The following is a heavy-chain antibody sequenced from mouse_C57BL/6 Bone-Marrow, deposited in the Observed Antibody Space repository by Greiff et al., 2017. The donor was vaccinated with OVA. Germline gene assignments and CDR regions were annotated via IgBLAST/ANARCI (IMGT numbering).Heavy chain of an antibody. CDR1: GYTFTDYE. V-gene: IGHV1-15*01. CDR3: TRRGYGSAWFAY. D-gene: IGHD1-1*01. J-gene: IGHJ3*01. Sequence: VQLQQSGAELVRPGASVTLSCKASGYTFTDYEMHWVKQTPVHGLEWIGAIDPETGGTAYNQKFKGKAILTADKSSSTAYMERSSLTSEDSAVDYCTRRGYGSAWFAYWGQGTLVTVSA. CDR2: IDPETGGT.